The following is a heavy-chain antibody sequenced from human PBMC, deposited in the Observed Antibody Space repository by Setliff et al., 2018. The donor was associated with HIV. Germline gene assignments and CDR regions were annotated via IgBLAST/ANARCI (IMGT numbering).Heavy chain of an antibody. CDR3: QFGSSY. CDR2: IDPEDGET. J-gene: IGHJ4*02. V-gene: IGHV1-69-2*01. CDR1: GYTFTNYY. D-gene: IGHD3-16*01. Sequence: GASVNVSCKASGYTFTNYYIHWVRQAPGKGLEWMGLIDPEDGETIYAEKFQGRVTMTADTSIQTAYMELSSVRPEDTAVYYCQFGSSYWGLGTLVTVSS.